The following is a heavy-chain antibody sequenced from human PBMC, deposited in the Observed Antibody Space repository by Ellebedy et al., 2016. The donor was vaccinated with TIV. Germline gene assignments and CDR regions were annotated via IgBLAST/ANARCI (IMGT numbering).Heavy chain of an antibody. CDR1: GYIFTIYG. J-gene: IGHJ4*02. Sequence: AASVKVSCKASGYIFTIYGVSWVRQAPGQGLEWMGWISGDNGYTNYARKFQGRVTMTTDTSTTTVYMELRSPRSDDTAVYYCARVGDGDYSGYFEYWGQGTPVTVSS. CDR3: ARVGDGDYSGYFEY. V-gene: IGHV1-18*04. CDR2: ISGDNGYT. D-gene: IGHD4-17*01.